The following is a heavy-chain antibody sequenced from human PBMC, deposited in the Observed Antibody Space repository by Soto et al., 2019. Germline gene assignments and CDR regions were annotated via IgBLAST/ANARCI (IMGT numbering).Heavy chain of an antibody. V-gene: IGHV3-64*01. CDR3: ARDLGYCSSTSCYAGGYYYYYMDV. J-gene: IGHJ6*03. D-gene: IGHD2-2*01. Sequence: GGSLRLSCAASGFTFSSYAMHWVRQAPGKGLEYVSAISSNGGSTYYANSVKGRFTISRDNSKNTLYLQMGSLRAEDMAVYYCARDLGYCSSTSCYAGGYYYYYMDVWGKGTTVTVSS. CDR2: ISSNGGST. CDR1: GFTFSSYA.